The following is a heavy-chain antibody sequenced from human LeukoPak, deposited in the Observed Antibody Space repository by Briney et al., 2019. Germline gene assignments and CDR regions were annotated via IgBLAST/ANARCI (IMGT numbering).Heavy chain of an antibody. V-gene: IGHV4-59*01. J-gene: IGHJ4*02. Sequence: SETLSLTCTVSGGSISSYYWSWIRQPPGKGLEWIGHIYYSGSTNYNPSLKSRVTISVDTSKNQFSLKLSSVTAADTAVYYCARTMVGATFYFDFWGQGTLVTVSS. CDR3: ARTMVGATFYFDF. D-gene: IGHD1-26*01. CDR1: GGSISSYY. CDR2: IYYSGST.